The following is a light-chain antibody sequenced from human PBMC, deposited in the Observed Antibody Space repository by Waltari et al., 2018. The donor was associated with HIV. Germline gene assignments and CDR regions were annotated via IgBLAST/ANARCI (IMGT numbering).Light chain of an antibody. J-gene: IGKJ1*01. Sequence: DIQMTQSPSSLSASVGDRVIITCRASQSIRNHLNWYQQKPGKAPNLLIYDASTLQGGVPSTCSGSGSGTDFTLTISRLDPEDFAIYYCQESDIDWTFGQGTKVEIK. CDR3: QESDIDWT. CDR1: QSIRNH. CDR2: DAS. V-gene: IGKV1-39*01.